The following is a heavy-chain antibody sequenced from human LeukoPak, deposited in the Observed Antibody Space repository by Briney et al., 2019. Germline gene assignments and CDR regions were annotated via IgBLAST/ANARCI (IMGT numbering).Heavy chain of an antibody. CDR1: GFTFSNYW. CDR3: ARSTIHDGSSTGYRPFDL. Sequence: PGGSLRLSCAASGFTFSNYWMTWVRQAPENGLECVANIKQDGSESHYVDPVRGRFSISRDNAESSLYLQMNSLRVEDTAIYYCARSTIHDGSSTGYRPFDLWGQGTMVIVSS. V-gene: IGHV3-7*01. J-gene: IGHJ3*01. D-gene: IGHD3-9*01. CDR2: IKQDGSES.